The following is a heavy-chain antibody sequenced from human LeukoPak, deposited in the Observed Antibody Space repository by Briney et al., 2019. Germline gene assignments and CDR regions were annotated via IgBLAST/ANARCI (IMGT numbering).Heavy chain of an antibody. CDR2: IYYSGST. D-gene: IGHD6-13*01. Sequence: SEPLSLTCTVSGGSISSYYWSWIRQPPGKGLEWIGYIYYSGSTNYTPSLKSRVTISVDTSTNQFSLKLSSVTAADTAVYYCARAGIAAAGPGGFDYWGQGTLVTVSS. CDR1: GGSISSYY. V-gene: IGHV4-59*01. J-gene: IGHJ4*02. CDR3: ARAGIAAAGPGGFDY.